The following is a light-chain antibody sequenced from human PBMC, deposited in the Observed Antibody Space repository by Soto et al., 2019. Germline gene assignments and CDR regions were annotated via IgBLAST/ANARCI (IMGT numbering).Light chain of an antibody. V-gene: IGKV3-15*01. CDR1: QSVSSD. CDR2: GAS. Sequence: ELLMTQSPATLSVSPGEGATLSCRASQSVSSDLAWYQHKPGQAPRLLIYGASTRATGVPVRFSGSGSGTEFTLTISSLQSEDFAVYYCQQYNNWPPWTFGQGTKVDI. J-gene: IGKJ1*01. CDR3: QQYNNWPPWT.